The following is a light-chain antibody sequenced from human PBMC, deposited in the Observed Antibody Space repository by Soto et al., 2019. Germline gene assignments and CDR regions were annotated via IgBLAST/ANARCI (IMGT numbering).Light chain of an antibody. CDR3: NSYTSSSTLYVV. Sequence: QSALTQPASVSGSPGQSITISCTGTNSDVGGFNYVSWYQQHPGKAPKLIIYEVSNRPSGVSDRFSGSKSGNTASLTISGLQAEDEADYFYNSYTSSSTLYVVFGGGTKVTVL. CDR1: NSDVGGFNY. CDR2: EVS. V-gene: IGLV2-14*01. J-gene: IGLJ2*01.